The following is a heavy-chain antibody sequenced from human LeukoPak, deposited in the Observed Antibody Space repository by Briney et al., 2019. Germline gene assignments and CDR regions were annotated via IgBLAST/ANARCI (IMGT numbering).Heavy chain of an antibody. V-gene: IGHV4-4*02. CDR2: IYLRGNT. CDR1: GGSISSSNW. D-gene: IGHD4-17*01. J-gene: IGHJ4*02. CDR3: ARGTITTVTDS. Sequence: PSETLSLTCANSGGSISSSNWWTWVRQPPGKGLEWVGEIYLRGNTNYNPSLESRVTISVDESRTQLSLTLESVTAADTAVYYCARGTITTVTDSWGPGTLVTVSS.